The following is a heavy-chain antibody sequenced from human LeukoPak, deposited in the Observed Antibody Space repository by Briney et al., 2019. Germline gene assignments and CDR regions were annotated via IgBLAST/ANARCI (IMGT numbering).Heavy chain of an antibody. Sequence: PGGTLRLSCAASGFTFSSYAMHWARQAPGKGLEYGSAISTNGGRTYYANSVKGRFTIYRDNSKNTVYLQMGSLRAEDMAVYYCARERRGDDAFDIWGQGTMVTVSS. CDR1: GFTFSSYA. D-gene: IGHD3-16*01. CDR2: ISTNGGRT. CDR3: ARERRGDDAFDI. V-gene: IGHV3-64*01. J-gene: IGHJ3*02.